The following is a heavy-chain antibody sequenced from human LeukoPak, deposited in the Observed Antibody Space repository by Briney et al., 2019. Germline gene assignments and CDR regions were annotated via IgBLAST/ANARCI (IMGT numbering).Heavy chain of an antibody. CDR1: GGSISSYY. CDR3: ARERNGYSPSFYFDY. V-gene: IGHV4-4*07. CDR2: IYTSGST. J-gene: IGHJ4*02. Sequence: SETLSLTCTVSGGSISSYYWSWIRQPAGKGLEWIGRIYTSGSTNYNPSLKSRVSMSVDTSKNLFPLRLSSVTAADTAVYYCARERNGYSPSFYFDYWGQGTLVTVSS. D-gene: IGHD3-22*01.